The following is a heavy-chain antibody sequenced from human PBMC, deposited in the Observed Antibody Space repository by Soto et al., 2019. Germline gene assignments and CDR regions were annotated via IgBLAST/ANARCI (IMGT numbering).Heavy chain of an antibody. D-gene: IGHD3-3*01. Sequence: PSETLSLTCTVSGGSISSYYWSWIRQPPGKGLEWIGYIYYSGSTNYNPSLKSRVTISVDTSKNRFSLKLSSVTAADTAVYYCERFEWLSPHLYYFDYWGPGTMVTVSS. J-gene: IGHJ4*02. CDR3: ERFEWLSPHLYYFDY. CDR2: IYYSGST. V-gene: IGHV4-59*01. CDR1: GGSISSYY.